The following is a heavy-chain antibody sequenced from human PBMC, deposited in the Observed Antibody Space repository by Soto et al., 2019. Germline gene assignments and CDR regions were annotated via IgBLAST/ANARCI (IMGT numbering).Heavy chain of an antibody. Sequence: QVQLVQSGAEVKKPGASVKVSCKASGYTFTSYGISWVRQAPGQGLEWMGWISAYNGNTNYAQKLQGRVTMTTDTSARTGYRELGSLRSDNTTVYYCARDIVVVVAEAHHFDFWGQGTLVTVSS. D-gene: IGHD2-15*01. V-gene: IGHV1-18*01. CDR2: ISAYNGNT. CDR1: GYTFTSYG. CDR3: ARDIVVVVAEAHHFDF. J-gene: IGHJ4*02.